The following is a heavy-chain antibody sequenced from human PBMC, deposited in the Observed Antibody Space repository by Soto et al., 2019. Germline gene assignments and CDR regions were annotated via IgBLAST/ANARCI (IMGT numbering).Heavy chain of an antibody. Sequence: GESLKISCKGSGCSFTIYWIGWVRQMPGKGLEWMGIIYPGGSDTRYSPSFQGQVTISADKSISTAYLQWSSLKASDTAMYYCARHGPRVYYDNSDYYYYGMDVWGQGTTVTVSS. J-gene: IGHJ6*02. CDR1: GCSFTIYW. CDR3: ARHGPRVYYDNSDYYYYGMDV. D-gene: IGHD3-22*01. CDR2: IYPGGSDT. V-gene: IGHV5-51*01.